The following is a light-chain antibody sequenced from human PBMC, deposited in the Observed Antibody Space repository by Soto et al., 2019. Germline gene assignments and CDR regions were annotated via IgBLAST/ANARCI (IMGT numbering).Light chain of an antibody. J-gene: IGKJ1*01. CDR2: GAS. CDR3: QQYTTSPPSWT. V-gene: IGKV3-20*01. Sequence: EIVLTQSPGTLSLSPGERATLSCRASQSVSSTYLAWYQQKPGQAPRLLIYGASSRATGIPDRFSGSGSGTDFTLTISRLEPEDFAVYDCQQYTTSPPSWTFGQGTKVDIK. CDR1: QSVSSTY.